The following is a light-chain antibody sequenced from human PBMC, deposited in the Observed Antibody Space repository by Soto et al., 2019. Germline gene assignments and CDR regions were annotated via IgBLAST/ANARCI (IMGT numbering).Light chain of an antibody. CDR2: EVS. CDR1: SSDVGGYNY. CDR3: SSYTSSSTLNV. J-gene: IGLJ1*01. V-gene: IGLV2-14*01. Sequence: QSVLNKPASVYGSPGQSITISCTGTSSDVGGYNYVSWYQQHPGKAPKLMIYEVSNRPSGVSNRFSGSKPGNTASLTISGLQAEDEADYYCSSYTSSSTLNVFGTGTEFTVL.